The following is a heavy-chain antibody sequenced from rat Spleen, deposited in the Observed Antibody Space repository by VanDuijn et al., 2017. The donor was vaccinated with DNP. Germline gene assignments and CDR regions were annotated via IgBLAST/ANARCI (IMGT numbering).Heavy chain of an antibody. CDR2: ISYDSSST. CDR1: GFTFSDSY. Sequence: EVQLVESDGGLVQPGRSLKVSCAASGFTFSDSYMAWVRQAPTKGLEWVATISYDSSSTYYRGSVKGRFTISRDNAQSTLYLQMDSLRSEDTATYYCARHRTIMPYYYAMDAWGQGASVTVSS. J-gene: IGHJ4*01. D-gene: IGHD1-12*01. V-gene: IGHV5-7*01. CDR3: ARHRTIMPYYYAMDA.